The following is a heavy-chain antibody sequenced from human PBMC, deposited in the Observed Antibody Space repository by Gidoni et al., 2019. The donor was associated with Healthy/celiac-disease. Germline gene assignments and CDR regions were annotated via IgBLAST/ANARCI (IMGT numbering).Heavy chain of an antibody. V-gene: IGHV3-53*02. CDR2: IYSGGST. J-gene: IGHJ4*02. Sequence: EVQLVETGGGLIKPGGYLRLVCEASVFTVSSNYMSWIRQAPGKGLDCVSVIYSGGSTYYATSVKCRFTITRDNSISTLYLQMNSLIAEDTAVYYCARVAATGSYWGQGTLVTVSS. CDR1: VFTVSSNY. D-gene: IGHD6-19*01. CDR3: ARVAATGSY.